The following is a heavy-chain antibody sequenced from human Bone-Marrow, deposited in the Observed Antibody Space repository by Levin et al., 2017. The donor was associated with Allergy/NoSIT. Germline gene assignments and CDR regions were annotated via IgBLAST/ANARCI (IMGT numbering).Heavy chain of an antibody. D-gene: IGHD2-15*01. Sequence: SETLSLTCSVSGGSINTPGYYWSWIRQHPGKGLEWIGYIYFSGSTFYNPFLKSRLSISADTSKNQFSLNVSSVSAADTAVYFCASGRSVIVAASLDAWGQGTLVTVSS. J-gene: IGHJ5*02. CDR2: IYFSGST. CDR3: ASGRSVIVAASLDA. V-gene: IGHV4-31*03. CDR1: GGSINTPGYY.